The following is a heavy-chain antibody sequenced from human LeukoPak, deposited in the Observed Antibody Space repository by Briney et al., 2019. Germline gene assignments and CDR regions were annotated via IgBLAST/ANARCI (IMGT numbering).Heavy chain of an antibody. CDR2: IYHGGTT. CDR3: ARVKGRLSWFDP. J-gene: IGHJ5*02. CDR1: SGSISTSNYY. Sequence: SETLSLTCTVSSGSISTSNYYWGWIRQPPGKGLEWIGSIYHGGTTYYNPSLKSRVTISVDTSKNQFSLKLSSVTAADTAVYYRARVKGRLSWFDPWGQGTLFTVSS. V-gene: IGHV4-39*07.